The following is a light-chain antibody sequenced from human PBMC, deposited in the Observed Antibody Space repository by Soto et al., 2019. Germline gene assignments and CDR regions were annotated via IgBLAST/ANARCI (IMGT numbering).Light chain of an antibody. CDR3: QTWGTGIWV. CDR1: SGHSSYA. J-gene: IGLJ3*02. Sequence: QSVMTQSPSASASLGVSVKLTCTLSSGHSSYAIAWHQQQPEKGPRYLMKLNSDGSHSKGDGIPDRFSGSSSGAECYLTISSLQSEDEADYYCQTWGTGIWVFGGGTKVTVL. CDR2: LNSDGSH. V-gene: IGLV4-69*01.